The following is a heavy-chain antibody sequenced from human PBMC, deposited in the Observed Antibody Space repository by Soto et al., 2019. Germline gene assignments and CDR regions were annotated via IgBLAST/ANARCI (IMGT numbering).Heavy chain of an antibody. CDR2: FYFTGIS. CDR3: ARDRESFEEHYFDS. D-gene: IGHD3-9*01. CDR1: GGSIGGYY. J-gene: IGHJ4*02. Sequence: QVQLKESGPGMVKPSETLSLTCSISGGSIGGYYWSWIRQPAGKGLEWIGRFYFTGISNYNPSLKSRVIMSADTATNQFSLKLTSVTAADTAVYYCARDRESFEEHYFDSWGQGILVTVSS. V-gene: IGHV4-4*07.